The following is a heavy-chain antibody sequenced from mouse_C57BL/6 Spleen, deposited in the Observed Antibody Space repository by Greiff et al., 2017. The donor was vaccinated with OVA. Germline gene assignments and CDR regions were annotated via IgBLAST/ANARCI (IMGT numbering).Heavy chain of an antibody. CDR3: ARQKRYDGYYGFDY. Sequence: EVQGVESGGGLVKPGGSLKLSCAASGFTFSSYTMSWVRQTPEKRLEWVATISGGGGNTYYPDSVKGRFTISRDNAKNTLYLQMSSLRSEDTALYYCARQKRYDGYYGFDYWGQGTTLTVSS. CDR1: GFTFSSYT. V-gene: IGHV5-9*01. CDR2: ISGGGGNT. J-gene: IGHJ2*01. D-gene: IGHD2-3*01.